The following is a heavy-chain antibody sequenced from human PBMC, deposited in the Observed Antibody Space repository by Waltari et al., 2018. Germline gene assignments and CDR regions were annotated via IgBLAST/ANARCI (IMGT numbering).Heavy chain of an antibody. V-gene: IGHV3-23*01. CDR1: GFTFSSYA. J-gene: IGHJ6*02. CDR3: AKDSWDIVVVVAEIYYYGMDV. D-gene: IGHD2-15*01. CDR2: IRGGGGSI. Sequence: EVQLLESGGGLVQPGGSLRLSCAASGFTFSSYAVVWVRQDPGKGLEWVSAIRGGGGSIYYADCVKGRFTISRDNSKNTLYLQMNSLRAEDTAVYYCAKDSWDIVVVVAEIYYYGMDVWGQGTTVTVSS.